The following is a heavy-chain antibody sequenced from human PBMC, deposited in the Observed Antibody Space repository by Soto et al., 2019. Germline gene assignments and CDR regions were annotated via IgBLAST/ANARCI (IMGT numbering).Heavy chain of an antibody. CDR3: VSYDRQSGRYSLDY. CDR1: GDSITYYY. D-gene: IGHD3-10*01. V-gene: IGHV4-59*01. J-gene: IGHJ4*02. Sequence: PSETLSLTCTVSGDSITYYYWSWILQPPGKGLEWIGYVYYDGSTNYNPSLESRVTMSIDTSKNQFSLKLSSVIAADTAVYYCVSYDRQSGRYSLDYWGQGTPVTVSS. CDR2: VYYDGST.